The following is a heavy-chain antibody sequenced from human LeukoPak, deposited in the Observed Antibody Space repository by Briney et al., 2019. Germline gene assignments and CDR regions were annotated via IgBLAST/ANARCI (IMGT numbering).Heavy chain of an antibody. D-gene: IGHD6-19*01. CDR1: GFSFSSYA. CDR2: ISGRGGST. V-gene: IGHV3-23*01. J-gene: IGHJ4*02. Sequence: GGSLRLSCAASGFSFSSYAMSWVRQAPGKGLEWVSAISGRGGSTYYADSVKGRFTISRDNSKNTLYLQMNSLRAEDTAVYYCAKDRGSGWPQFDYGGQGTLVTVSS. CDR3: AKDRGSGWPQFDY.